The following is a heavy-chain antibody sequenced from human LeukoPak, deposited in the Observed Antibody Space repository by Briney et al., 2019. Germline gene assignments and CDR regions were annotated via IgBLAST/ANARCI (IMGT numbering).Heavy chain of an antibody. Sequence: GGSLRLSCAASGFTFSSYGMHWVRQAPGKGLEWVAVISYDGSNKYYADSVKGRFTISRDNSKNTLYLQMNSLRAEDTAVYYCAKFPREYYYDSSGGDYWGQGTLVTVSS. D-gene: IGHD3-22*01. J-gene: IGHJ4*02. CDR3: AKFPREYYYDSSGGDY. CDR2: ISYDGSNK. CDR1: GFTFSSYG. V-gene: IGHV3-30*18.